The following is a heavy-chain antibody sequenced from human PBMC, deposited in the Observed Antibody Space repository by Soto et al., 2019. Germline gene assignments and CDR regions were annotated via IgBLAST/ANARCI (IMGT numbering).Heavy chain of an antibody. Sequence: VKVSCKASGYTFTSYGISWVRQAPGQGLEWMGWISAYNGNTNYAQKLQGRVTMTTDTSASTAYMELSSLRSEDTAVYYCAREFGMATTYYFDYWGQGTLVTVSS. J-gene: IGHJ4*02. V-gene: IGHV1-18*01. CDR3: AREFGMATTYYFDY. CDR2: ISAYNGNT. CDR1: GYTFTSYG. D-gene: IGHD6-13*01.